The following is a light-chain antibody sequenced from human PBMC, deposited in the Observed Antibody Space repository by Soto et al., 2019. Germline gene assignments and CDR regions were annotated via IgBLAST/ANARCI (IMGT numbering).Light chain of an antibody. CDR3: QQRSNWPRGLT. J-gene: IGKJ4*01. Sequence: EIVLTQSAATLSLSPGERATLSCRATQSVSSYLAWYQQKPGQAPRLLIYDASNRATGIPARFSGSGHGTDFTLSISSPEPEDVAGYYCQQRSNWPRGLTFGGGTKLEIK. CDR2: DAS. CDR1: QSVSSY. V-gene: IGKV3-11*01.